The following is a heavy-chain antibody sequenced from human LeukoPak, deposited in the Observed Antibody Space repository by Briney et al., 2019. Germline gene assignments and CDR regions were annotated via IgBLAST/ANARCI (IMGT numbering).Heavy chain of an antibody. Sequence: KTGGSLRLSCAASGFTFSDYYMSWIRQAPGKGLEWVSYISSSGSTIYYADSVKGRFTISRDNAKNSLYLQMNSLRAEDTAVYYCGREYYYDSSGYYSWGQGTMVTVSS. CDR1: GFTFSDYY. D-gene: IGHD3-22*01. J-gene: IGHJ3*01. V-gene: IGHV3-11*04. CDR3: GREYYYDSSGYYS. CDR2: ISSSGSTI.